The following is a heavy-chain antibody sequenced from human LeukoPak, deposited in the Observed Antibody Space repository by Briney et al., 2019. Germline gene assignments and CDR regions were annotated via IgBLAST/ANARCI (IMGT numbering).Heavy chain of an antibody. CDR3: AREDGVGGIAAAGKYDY. CDR1: GDSISTSNSY. CDR2: INHSGST. Sequence: SETLSLTCTVSGDSISTSNSYWGWIRQPPGKGLEWIGEINHSGSTNYNPSLKSRVTISVDTSKNQFSLKLSSVTAADTAVYYCAREDGVGGIAAAGKYDYWGQGTLVTVSS. D-gene: IGHD6-13*01. V-gene: IGHV4-39*07. J-gene: IGHJ4*02.